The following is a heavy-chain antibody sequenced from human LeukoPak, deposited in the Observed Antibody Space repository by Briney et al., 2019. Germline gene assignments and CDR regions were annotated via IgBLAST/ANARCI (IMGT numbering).Heavy chain of an antibody. V-gene: IGHV3-30-3*01. D-gene: IGHD1-26*01. CDR1: GFTVSSNY. Sequence: PGGSLRLSCAASGFTVSSNYMSWVRQAPGKGLEWVAVVSYDGTNEDYADSVKGRFTISRDNSKNTVFLQMNNLRAEDTAMYYCARLGWELLSKWYFDLWGRDTLVTVSS. J-gene: IGHJ2*01. CDR2: VSYDGTNE. CDR3: ARLGWELLSKWYFDL.